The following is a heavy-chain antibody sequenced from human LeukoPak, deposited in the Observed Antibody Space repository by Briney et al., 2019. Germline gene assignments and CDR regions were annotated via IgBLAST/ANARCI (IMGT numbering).Heavy chain of an antibody. CDR1: GYTFSTYS. Sequence: GRSLRLSCAASGYTFSTYSMNWVPQAPGKGLEWVSSISSSSSYIYYADSVKGRITISRDNAKNSLYLQMNSLRAEDTAVYCCARVPTYYYDSSGHPFDYWGQGTLVTVSS. J-gene: IGHJ4*02. D-gene: IGHD3-22*01. CDR2: ISSSSSYI. V-gene: IGHV3-21*01. CDR3: ARVPTYYYDSSGHPFDY.